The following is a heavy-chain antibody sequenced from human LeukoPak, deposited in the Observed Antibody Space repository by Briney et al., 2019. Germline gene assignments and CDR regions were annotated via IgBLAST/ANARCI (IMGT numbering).Heavy chain of an antibody. V-gene: IGHV4-4*07. CDR1: GGSVSGYY. CDR2: IYSTGST. D-gene: IGHD3-3*01. CDR3: ARMSYDRTGEGRANLYYYYMAV. J-gene: IGHJ6*03. Sequence: SETQSLTCTVSGGSVSGYYCSWIRQPAGKGLEWIGRIYSTGSTDYNASLKSRVTMSVDTSKNQFSLKLSSVTAADTAVYYCARMSYDRTGEGRANLYYYYMAVWGKGTTVTVSS.